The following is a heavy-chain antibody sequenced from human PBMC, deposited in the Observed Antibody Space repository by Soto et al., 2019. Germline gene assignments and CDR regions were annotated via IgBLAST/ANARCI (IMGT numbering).Heavy chain of an antibody. D-gene: IGHD6-19*01. V-gene: IGHV3-64D*09. CDR2: ISSNGGST. Sequence: GGSLRLSCSASGFTFSSYAMHWVRQAPGKGLEYVSAISSNGGSTYYADSVKGRFTISRDNSKNTLYLQMSSLRAEDMAVYYCVKEHTRLVLAFDIWGQGTMVTVSS. CDR1: GFTFSSYA. J-gene: IGHJ3*02. CDR3: VKEHTRLVLAFDI.